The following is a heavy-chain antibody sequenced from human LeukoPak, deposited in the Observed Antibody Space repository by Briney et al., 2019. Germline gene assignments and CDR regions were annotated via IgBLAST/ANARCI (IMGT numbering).Heavy chain of an antibody. D-gene: IGHD3-10*01. V-gene: IGHV1-46*01. CDR2: INPSGGST. CDR1: GGTFSSYA. J-gene: IGHJ4*02. Sequence: ASVKVSCKASGGTFSSYAISWVRQAPGQGLEWMGIINPSGGSTSYAQKFQGRVTMTRDTSTSTVYMELSSLRSEDTAVYYCARETPPITMVRGVEMRFDYWGQGTLVTVSS. CDR3: ARETPPITMVRGVEMRFDY.